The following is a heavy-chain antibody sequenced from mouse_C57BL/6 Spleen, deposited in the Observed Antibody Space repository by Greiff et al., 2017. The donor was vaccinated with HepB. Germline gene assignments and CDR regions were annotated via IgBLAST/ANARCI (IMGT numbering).Heavy chain of an antibody. Sequence: VKLMESGPELVKPGASVKISCKASGYAFSSSWMNWVKQRPGKGLEWIGRIYPGDGDTNYNGKFKGKATLTADKSSSTAYMQLSSLTSEDSAVYFCARSRTGYFDYWGQGTTLTVSS. CDR2: IYPGDGDT. V-gene: IGHV1-82*01. CDR3: ARSRTGYFDY. J-gene: IGHJ2*01. D-gene: IGHD4-1*01. CDR1: GYAFSSSW.